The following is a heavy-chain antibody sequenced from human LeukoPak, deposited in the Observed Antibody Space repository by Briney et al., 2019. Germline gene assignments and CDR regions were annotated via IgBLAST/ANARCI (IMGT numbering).Heavy chain of an antibody. V-gene: IGHV3-23*01. J-gene: IGHJ4*02. D-gene: IGHD3-10*01. CDR2: IRGGGDT. CDR1: GFTFTNNA. Sequence: GGSLRLSCAASGFTFTNNALSWFRQAPGKGLEWVSDIRGGGDTYYADSVKGRFTISRDDSKNSLYLQMNSLKTEDTAVYYCAREVLLWFGELLGYDYWGQGTLVTVSS. CDR3: AREVLLWFGELLGYDY.